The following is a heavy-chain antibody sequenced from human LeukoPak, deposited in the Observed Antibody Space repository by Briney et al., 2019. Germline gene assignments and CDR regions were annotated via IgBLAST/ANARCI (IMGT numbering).Heavy chain of an antibody. D-gene: IGHD6-13*01. J-gene: IGHJ4*02. CDR2: ISSSGGAL. V-gene: IGHV3-48*03. CDR1: GFTFSSYE. CDR3: ARADSSSWFDY. Sequence: GGSLRLSCAASGFTFSSYEMNWVRQAPGKGLEWLSYISSSGGALYYADSVKGRFTISRDNAKNSLYLQMNSLRADDTAVYYCARADSSSWFDYWGQGVLVTVSS.